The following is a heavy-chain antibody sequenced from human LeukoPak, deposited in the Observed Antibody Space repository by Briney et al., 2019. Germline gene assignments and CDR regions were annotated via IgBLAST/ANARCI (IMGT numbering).Heavy chain of an antibody. V-gene: IGHV4-4*09. CDR1: GGSISSYY. J-gene: IGHJ3*02. CDR3: ARRPEGAFDI. CDR2: IYTSGST. Sequence: PSETLSLTCTVSGGSISSYYWSWIRQPPGKGLEWIGHIYTSGSTNYNPSLKSRVTISVDTSKNQFSLKLSSVTAADTAVYYCARRPEGAFDIWGQGTMVTVSS.